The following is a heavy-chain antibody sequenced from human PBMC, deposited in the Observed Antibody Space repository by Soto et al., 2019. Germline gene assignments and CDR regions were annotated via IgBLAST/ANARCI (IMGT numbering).Heavy chain of an antibody. D-gene: IGHD3-10*01. Sequence: QVLLVQSGAEVKKPGASVKVSCKASGYSFSTYGVSWVRQAPGQGLEWMGWLNTGDGNTAYAQKLQGRITLTTDTYTTTAYMELRSLRSDDTAIYYCARAENYGSARDVFDHWGQGSLVTVSS. CDR2: LNTGDGNT. V-gene: IGHV1-18*04. CDR1: GYSFSTYG. CDR3: ARAENYGSARDVFDH. J-gene: IGHJ4*02.